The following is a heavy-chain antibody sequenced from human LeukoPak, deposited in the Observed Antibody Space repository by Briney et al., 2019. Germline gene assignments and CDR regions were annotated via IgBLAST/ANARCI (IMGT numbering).Heavy chain of an antibody. CDR3: ARDDDYNGGWLPMD. D-gene: IGHD6-19*01. CDR2: ISGSGSNT. V-gene: IGHV3-23*01. Sequence: GGSLRLSCAASGFTFSSYAMSWVRQAPGKGLEWVSSISGSGSNTHYADSVKGRFTISRDNPKNTLFLQMNSLRAEDTAVYYCARDDDYNGGWLPMDWGQGTLVTVSS. J-gene: IGHJ4*02. CDR1: GFTFSSYA.